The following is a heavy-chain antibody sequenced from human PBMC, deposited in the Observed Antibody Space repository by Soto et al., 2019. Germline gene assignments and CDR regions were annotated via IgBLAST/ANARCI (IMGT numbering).Heavy chain of an antibody. CDR3: AGLTIFGVVIVDY. CDR2: IYYSGST. CDR1: GGSISSSSYY. D-gene: IGHD3-3*01. J-gene: IGHJ4*02. Sequence: ETLSLTCTVSGGSISSSSYYWGWIRQPPGKGLEWIGSIYYSGSTYYNPSLKSRVTISVDTSKNQFSLKLSSVTAADTAVYYCAGLTIFGVVIVDYWGQGTLVTVS. V-gene: IGHV4-39*01.